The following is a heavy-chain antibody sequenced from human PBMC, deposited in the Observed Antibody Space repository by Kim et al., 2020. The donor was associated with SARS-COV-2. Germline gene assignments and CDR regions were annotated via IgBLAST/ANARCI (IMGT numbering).Heavy chain of an antibody. D-gene: IGHD6-6*01. CDR2: IYYSGST. J-gene: IGHJ5*02. V-gene: IGHV4-39*07. CDR3: ARLAASGVEPNWSYP. CDR1: GGSISSSSYY. Sequence: SETLSLTCTFSGGSISSSSYYWGWIRQPPWKGLEWIGCIYYSGSTYYNPSLKTRVTISVDTSKNHFSLKLSSVTPSDTAVCYCARLAASGVEPNWSYPGG.